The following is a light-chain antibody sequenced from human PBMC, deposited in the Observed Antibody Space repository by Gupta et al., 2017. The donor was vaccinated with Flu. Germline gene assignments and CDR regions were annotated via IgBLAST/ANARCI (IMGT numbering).Light chain of an antibody. V-gene: IGLV2-8*01. CDR1: SSDVGGYNF. CDR3: SSYAGTNSVA. J-gene: IGLJ2*01. CDR2: DVS. Sequence: TSSDVGGYNFVSWYQHHPGKAPKFISFDVSQRPPGVPDRFSGSKSGNTASLTVSGLQAEDEAYYYGSSYAGTNSVAFGGGTKLTVL.